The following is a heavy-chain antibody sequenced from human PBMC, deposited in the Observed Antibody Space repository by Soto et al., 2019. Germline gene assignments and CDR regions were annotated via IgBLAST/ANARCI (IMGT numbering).Heavy chain of an antibody. CDR2: IYWNDDK. D-gene: IGHD6-6*01. J-gene: IGHJ4*01. CDR3: AHRPPVKSSSGAWGFAY. CDR1: GFSLSTSGVG. V-gene: IGHV2-5*01. Sequence: SGRTLVNPTQTRTLTCTFSGFSLSTSGVGVGWIRQPPGKALEWLALIYWNDDKRYSPSLKSRLTITKDTSKNQVVLTMTNMEPVDTSTYYCAHRPPVKSSSGAWGFAYLGDRTLFPVSP.